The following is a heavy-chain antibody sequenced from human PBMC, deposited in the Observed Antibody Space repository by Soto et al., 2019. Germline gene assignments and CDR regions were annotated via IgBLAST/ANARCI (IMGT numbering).Heavy chain of an antibody. CDR2: IIPVIGTP. CDR3: ARGDATKIVVTTYYAMDV. D-gene: IGHD3-22*01. Sequence: QVQLVQSGAEVKKPGSSVKVSCKASGGSLSNYGISWVRQAPGQGLEWMGAIIPVIGTPNYAQKFQDRVTITADESTTTVYMEVRSLTSEDTAVYYCARGDATKIVVTTYYAMDVWGQGTTVTVSS. V-gene: IGHV1-69*12. J-gene: IGHJ6*02. CDR1: GGSLSNYG.